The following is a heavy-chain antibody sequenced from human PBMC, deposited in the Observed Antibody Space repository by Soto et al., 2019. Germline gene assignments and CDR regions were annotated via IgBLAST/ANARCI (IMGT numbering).Heavy chain of an antibody. Sequence: QVQLQVSGPGLVKPSETLSLTCTVSGGSISSYYWSWIRQPPGKGLEWIGYIYYSGSTNYNPSLKSRVTISVDTSKNQFSLKLSSVTAADTAVYYCARAPPYGYVTWFDPWGQGTLVTVSS. CDR1: GGSISSYY. CDR3: ARAPPYGYVTWFDP. V-gene: IGHV4-59*01. CDR2: IYYSGST. J-gene: IGHJ5*02. D-gene: IGHD5-12*01.